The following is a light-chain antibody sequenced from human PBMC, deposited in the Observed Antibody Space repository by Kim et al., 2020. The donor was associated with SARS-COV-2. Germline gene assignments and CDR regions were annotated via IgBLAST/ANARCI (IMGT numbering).Light chain of an antibody. CDR3: QQYNNWPRT. CDR2: GAS. CDR1: QNVRTN. Sequence: EIVMTQSPATLSVSPGERVTLSCRAGQNVRTNLRWYQQKPGQAPKLLIYGASTRATGIPARFSGSGSGTEFTLIISSLQSEDFAVYYCQQYNNWPRTFGQGTKVDIK. J-gene: IGKJ1*01. V-gene: IGKV3-15*01.